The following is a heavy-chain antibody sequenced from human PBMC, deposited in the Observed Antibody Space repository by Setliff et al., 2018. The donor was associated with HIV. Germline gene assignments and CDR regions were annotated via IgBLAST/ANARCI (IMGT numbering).Heavy chain of an antibody. V-gene: IGHV1-18*01. CDR1: GFTFNHYG. Sequence: ASVKVSCKTSGFTFNHYGITWVRQAPGQGLEWMGWISAYNGDTKYSQTFQGRVTMTTDTSTATAFTELRSLRSDDTAVYYCARDPSNTSGWLPYYDYWGQGTLVTV. D-gene: IGHD6-19*01. CDR3: ARDPSNTSGWLPYYDY. CDR2: ISAYNGDT. J-gene: IGHJ4*02.